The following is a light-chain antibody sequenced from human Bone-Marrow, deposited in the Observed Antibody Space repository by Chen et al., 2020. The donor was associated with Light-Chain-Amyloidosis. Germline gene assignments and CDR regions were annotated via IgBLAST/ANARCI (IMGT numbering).Light chain of an antibody. J-gene: IGLJ3*02. V-gene: IGLV3-21*02. CDR3: QVWDRGSDRPV. CDR1: NIGSTS. CDR2: DDS. Sequence: SYVLTQPSSVSVAPGQTATIACGGNNIGSTSVHWYQQTPDQAPLLVVYDDSDRPSGSPERLSGSNSGNAATLTIGGVEAGDEADYCCQVWDRGSDRPVFGGGTKLTVL.